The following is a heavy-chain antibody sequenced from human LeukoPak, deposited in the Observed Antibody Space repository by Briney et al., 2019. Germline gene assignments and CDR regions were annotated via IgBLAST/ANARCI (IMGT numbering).Heavy chain of an antibody. CDR1: GYTFTSYA. J-gene: IGHJ6*02. CDR2: INAGNGNT. CDR3: ARAGTLGYCSSTSCYRHYYYGMDV. D-gene: IGHD2-2*01. V-gene: IGHV1-3*01. Sequence: GASVKVSCKASGYTFTSYAMHWVRQAPGQRLEWMGWINAGNGNTKYSQKFQGRVTITRDTSASTAYMELSSLRSEDTAVYYCARAGTLGYCSSTSCYRHYYYGMDVWGQGTTVTVSS.